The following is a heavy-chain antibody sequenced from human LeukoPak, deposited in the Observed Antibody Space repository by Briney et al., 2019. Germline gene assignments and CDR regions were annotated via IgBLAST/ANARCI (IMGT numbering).Heavy chain of an antibody. V-gene: IGHV4-59*12. D-gene: IGHD3-9*01. J-gene: IGHJ4*02. CDR2: IFYSGST. CDR3: ARVVLTGYYLQYYFDY. Sequence: SETLSLTCTVSGGSISSYYWSWIRQPPGKGLEWIGYIFYSGSTNYNPSLKSRVTISVDTSKNHFSLKLSSVAAADTALYYCARVVLTGYYLQYYFDYWGQGTLVTVSS. CDR1: GGSISSYY.